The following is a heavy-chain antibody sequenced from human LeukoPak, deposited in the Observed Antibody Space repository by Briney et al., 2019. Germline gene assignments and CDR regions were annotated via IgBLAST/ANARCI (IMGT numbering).Heavy chain of an antibody. CDR3: ARSPRWLQFRNWFDP. V-gene: IGHV4-4*07. CDR2: IYTSGST. Sequence: SETLSLTCTVSGGSISSYYWSWIRQPAGKGLEWIGRIYTSGSTNYNPSLKSRVTMSVDTSKNQFSLKLSSVTAADTAVYYCARSPRWLQFRNWFDPWGQGTLVTVSS. CDR1: GGSISSYY. J-gene: IGHJ5*02. D-gene: IGHD5-24*01.